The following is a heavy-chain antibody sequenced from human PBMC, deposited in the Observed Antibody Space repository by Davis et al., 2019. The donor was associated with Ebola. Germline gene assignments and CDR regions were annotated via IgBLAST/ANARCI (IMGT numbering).Heavy chain of an antibody. CDR3: ARHWGYSGNFDY. J-gene: IGHJ4*02. Sequence: MPGGSLRLSCSVSGGSISSTSYYWGWIRQPPGKGLEWIGSIYYSGSTNYNPSLKSRVTISVDTSKNQFSLKLSSVTAADTAVYYCARHWGYSGNFDYWGQGTLVTVSS. CDR1: GGSISSTSYY. V-gene: IGHV4-39*01. D-gene: IGHD5-12*01. CDR2: IYYSGST.